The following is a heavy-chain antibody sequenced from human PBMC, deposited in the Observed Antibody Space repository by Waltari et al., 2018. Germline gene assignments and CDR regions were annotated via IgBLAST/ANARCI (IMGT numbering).Heavy chain of an antibody. V-gene: IGHV3-53*01. CDR2: IYSGGRT. J-gene: IGHJ4*02. Sequence: EVQLVESGGGLIQPGWSLRLSCAASGFTVSSNYMSWVRQAPGKGLEWVSVIYSGGRTYYADSVKGRFTISRDNSKNTLYLQMNSLRAEDTAVYYCARSLDYGDFTYGYWGQGTLVTVSS. CDR1: GFTVSSNY. CDR3: ARSLDYGDFTYGY. D-gene: IGHD4-17*01.